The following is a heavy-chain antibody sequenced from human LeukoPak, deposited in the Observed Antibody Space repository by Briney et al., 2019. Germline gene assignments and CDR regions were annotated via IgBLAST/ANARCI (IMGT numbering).Heavy chain of an antibody. D-gene: IGHD3-3*01. V-gene: IGHV3-33*01. CDR3: ARFFGVVTYYYYGMDV. J-gene: IGHJ6*02. CDR1: GFTFSSYG. CDR2: IWYDGSNK. Sequence: GGSLRLSCAASGFTFSSYGMPWVRQAPGKGLEWVAVIWYDGSNKYYADSVKGRFTISRDNSKNTLYLQMNSLRAEDTAVYYCARFFGVVTYYYYGMDVWGQGTTVTVSS.